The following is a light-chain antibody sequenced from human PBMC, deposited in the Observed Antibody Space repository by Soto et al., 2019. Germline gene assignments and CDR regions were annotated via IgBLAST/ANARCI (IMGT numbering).Light chain of an antibody. CDR3: QQSGDTPT. CDR2: GAF. Sequence: EIVLTQSPGTLSLSPGERATLSCRASQSVRNNYLAWYQQRPGQAPRLLIYGAFNRATGIPARFSGSGSGTDFILTISRLEPEDFAVYYCQQSGDTPTFGQGTKVDIK. J-gene: IGKJ1*01. V-gene: IGKV3-20*01. CDR1: QSVRNNY.